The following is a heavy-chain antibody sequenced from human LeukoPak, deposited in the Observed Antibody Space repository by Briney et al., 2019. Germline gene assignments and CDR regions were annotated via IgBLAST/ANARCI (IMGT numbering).Heavy chain of an antibody. CDR1: GVSISTYY. J-gene: IGHJ4*02. D-gene: IGHD6-6*01. V-gene: IGHV4-59*08. Sequence: SENLSLTCTGSGVSISTYYWSWIRQPPGKGLEWIGYIYYNGSHNYNPSLKSRVTISVDTSNNQFSLKLNSVTAADTAVYYCARRAARPGFDYWGQGTLVTVSS. CDR3: ARRAARPGFDY. CDR2: IYYNGSH.